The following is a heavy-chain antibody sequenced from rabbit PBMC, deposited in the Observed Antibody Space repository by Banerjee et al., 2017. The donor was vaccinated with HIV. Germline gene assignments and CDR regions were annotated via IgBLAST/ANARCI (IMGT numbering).Heavy chain of an antibody. D-gene: IGHD4-1*01. V-gene: IGHV1S40*01. J-gene: IGHJ4*01. CDR3: ARDLAGVIGWNFNL. CDR2: INSNTGNT. CDR1: GFTLNTYW. Sequence: QSLEESGGDLVKPGASLTLTCTASGFTLNTYWICWVRQAPGKGLEWIACINSNTGNTVYAGWAKGPFTISKTSSTTVTLQMTSLTAADTATYFCARDLAGVIGWNFNLWGPGTLVPVS.